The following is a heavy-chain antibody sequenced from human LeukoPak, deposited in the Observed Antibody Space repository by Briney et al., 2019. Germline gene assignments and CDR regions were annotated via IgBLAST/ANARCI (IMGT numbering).Heavy chain of an antibody. CDR1: GYTFTYYG. CDR3: ARGDADVLTGQNWFDP. J-gene: IGHJ5*02. V-gene: IGHV1-18*01. D-gene: IGHD3-9*01. Sequence: ASVKVSCKASGYTFTYYGIIWVRQAPGQGLEWMGWISPHRGATEYAQNVQGRVTLTADTSTSTAYLELRSLRSDDTAMYYCARGDADVLTGQNWFDPWGQGTLVTVSS. CDR2: ISPHRGAT.